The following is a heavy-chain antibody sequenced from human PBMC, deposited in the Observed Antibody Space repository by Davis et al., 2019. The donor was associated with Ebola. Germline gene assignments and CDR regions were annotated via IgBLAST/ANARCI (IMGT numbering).Heavy chain of an antibody. D-gene: IGHD6-19*01. CDR1: GDSVSGGSGA. CDR2: TYYSSKWYH. CDR3: ARGFHSTGLGS. Sequence: PSETLSLTCAISGDSVSGGSGAWNWLRQPPSRGLEWLGRTYYSSKWYHNYAAYVKSRIRINADTSKNQFSLQLKSVTPEDTAVYYCARGFHSTGLGSWGQGTLVTVSS. V-gene: IGHV6-1*01. J-gene: IGHJ4*02.